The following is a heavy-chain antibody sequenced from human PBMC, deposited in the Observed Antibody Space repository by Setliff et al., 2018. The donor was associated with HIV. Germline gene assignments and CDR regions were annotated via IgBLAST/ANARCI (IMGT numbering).Heavy chain of an antibody. CDR3: ARSVWAVVVPTDPAVDAFAI. Sequence: ASVKVSCKTSGGTFSTYTIAWVRQAPGQGLEWMGRIIPIFGTPNYAQKFQGRVTITADKSTSTVYLDLRSLTSEDMAMYYCARSVWAVVVPTDPAVDAFAIWGQGTMVTVS. J-gene: IGHJ3*02. V-gene: IGHV1-69*08. D-gene: IGHD2-2*01. CDR1: GGTFSTYT. CDR2: IIPIFGTP.